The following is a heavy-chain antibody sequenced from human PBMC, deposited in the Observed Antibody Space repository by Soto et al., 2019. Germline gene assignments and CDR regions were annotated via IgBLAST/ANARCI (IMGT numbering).Heavy chain of an antibody. V-gene: IGHV4-59*08. D-gene: IGHD2-21*01. CDR1: RGSISGYY. CDR2: IYSXNT. Sequence: XXTLSLTCTISRGSISGYYWTCIRQSPGKRLAYSXYIYSXNTNYNHSLNXXVTISVDTSNNHSSLQLSSVTAADTAVYYCGRISSQGDYDYWGKGTLVTVYS. CDR3: GRISSQGDYDY. J-gene: IGHJ4*02.